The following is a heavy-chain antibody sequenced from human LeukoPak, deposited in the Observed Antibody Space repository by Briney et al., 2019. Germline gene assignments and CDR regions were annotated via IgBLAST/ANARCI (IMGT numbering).Heavy chain of an antibody. V-gene: IGHV3-23*01. D-gene: IGHD3-3*01. CDR3: AKEISITIFGVSTANDY. CDR1: GFTFSSYA. J-gene: IGHJ4*02. Sequence: PGGSLRLSCAASGFTFSSYAMSWVRQAPGKGLEWVSAISGSGVSTYYADSVKGRFTISRDNSKNTLYLQMNSLRAEDTAVYYCAKEISITIFGVSTANDYWGQGTLVTVSS. CDR2: ISGSGVST.